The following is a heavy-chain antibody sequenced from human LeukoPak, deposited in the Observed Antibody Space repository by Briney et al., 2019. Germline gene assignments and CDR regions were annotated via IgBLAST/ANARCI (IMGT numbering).Heavy chain of an antibody. Sequence: ASVKVSCKASGGTFSSYAISWVRQAPGQGLEWMGWISAYNGNTNYAQMVQGRVTMTTDTSTSTAYMEVRSLRSDDTAMYYCARDVGDIVTVPAAISVPWGQGTLVTVSS. CDR1: GGTFSSYA. D-gene: IGHD2-2*01. CDR2: ISAYNGNT. V-gene: IGHV1-18*01. J-gene: IGHJ5*02. CDR3: ARDVGDIVTVPAAISVP.